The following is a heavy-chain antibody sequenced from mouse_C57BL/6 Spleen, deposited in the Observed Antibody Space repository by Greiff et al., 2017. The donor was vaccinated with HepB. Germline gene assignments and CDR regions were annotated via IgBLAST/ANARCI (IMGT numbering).Heavy chain of an antibody. Sequence: LVESGAELVKPGASVKVSCKASGYTFTSYWMHWVKQRPGQGLEWIGRIHPSDSDTNYNQKFKGKATLTVDKSSSTAYMQLSILTSEDSAVYYCAIAYYSNLYYAMDYWGQGTSVTASS. J-gene: IGHJ4*01. CDR3: AIAYYSNLYYAMDY. CDR1: GYTFTSYW. CDR2: IHPSDSDT. D-gene: IGHD2-5*01. V-gene: IGHV1-74*01.